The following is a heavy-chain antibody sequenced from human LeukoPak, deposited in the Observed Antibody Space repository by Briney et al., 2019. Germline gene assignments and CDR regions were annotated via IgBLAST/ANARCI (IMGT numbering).Heavy chain of an antibody. CDR2: ISSGGSTI. CDR1: GFTFSSYE. Sequence: GGSLRLSCAASGFTFSSYEMNWVRQSPGKGLEWFSYISSGGSTIYYADSVKGRFTISRDNAKNSLYLQVNSLRAEDTAVYYCARRYCSSTSCTLDYWGQGTLVTVSS. D-gene: IGHD2-2*01. J-gene: IGHJ4*02. V-gene: IGHV3-48*03. CDR3: ARRYCSSTSCTLDY.